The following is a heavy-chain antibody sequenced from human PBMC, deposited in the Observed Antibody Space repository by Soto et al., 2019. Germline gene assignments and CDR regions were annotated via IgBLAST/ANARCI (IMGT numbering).Heavy chain of an antibody. J-gene: IGHJ5*02. V-gene: IGHV3-21*01. CDR3: ARDVETSMDGLNYFDP. D-gene: IGHD5-18*01. Sequence: PGVSLRLSCAASGFTFSTYDINWVRQAPGKGLEWVSSISSSSRYIFYADSVKGRFTISRDNARNSLSLQMNSLRAEDTAVYYCARDVETSMDGLNYFDPWGQGTLVTSPQ. CDR2: ISSSSRYI. CDR1: GFTFSTYD.